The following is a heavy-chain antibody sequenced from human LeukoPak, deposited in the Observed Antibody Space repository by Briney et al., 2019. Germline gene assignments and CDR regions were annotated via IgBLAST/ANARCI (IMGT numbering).Heavy chain of an antibody. Sequence: GSLRLSCAASRFTVSSNYMSWVRQAPGKGLEWVSYISSSGSTIYYADSVKGRFTISRDNAKNSLYLQMNSLRAEDTATYYCARRSHSPSGSPFWGQGTQVTVSS. CDR1: RFTVSSNY. CDR2: ISSSGSTI. J-gene: IGHJ4*02. V-gene: IGHV3-48*04. CDR3: ARRSHSPSGSPF. D-gene: IGHD3-10*01.